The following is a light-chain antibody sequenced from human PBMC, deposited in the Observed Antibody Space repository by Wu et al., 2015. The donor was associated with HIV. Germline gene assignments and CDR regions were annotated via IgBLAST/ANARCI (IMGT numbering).Light chain of an antibody. CDR3: QQYDNLFT. J-gene: IGKJ3*01. CDR2: DAS. CDR1: QDISNY. V-gene: IGKV1-33*01. Sequence: DIQMTQSPSSLSASVGDRVTITCQASQDISNYLNWYQQKPGKAPKLLIYDASNLETGVPSRFSGGGSGTHFTFTISSLQPEDIATYYCQQYDNLFTFGPGTKVDIK.